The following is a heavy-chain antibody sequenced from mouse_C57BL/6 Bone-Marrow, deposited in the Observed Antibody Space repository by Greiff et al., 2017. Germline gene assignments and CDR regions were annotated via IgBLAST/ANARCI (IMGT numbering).Heavy chain of an antibody. J-gene: IGHJ4*01. V-gene: IGHV1-19*01. CDR2: INPYNGGT. Sequence: VQLQQSGPVLVKPGASVKMSCKASGYTFTDYYMNWVKQSHGKSLEWIGVINPYNGGTSYNQKFKGKATLTVDKSSSTAYMELNSLTSEDSAVYYCARGSNDAMDYWGQGTSVTVSS. D-gene: IGHD2-5*01. CDR1: GYTFTDYY. CDR3: ARGSNDAMDY.